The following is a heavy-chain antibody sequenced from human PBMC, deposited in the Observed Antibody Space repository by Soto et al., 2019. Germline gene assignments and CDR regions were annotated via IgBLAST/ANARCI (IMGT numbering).Heavy chain of an antibody. J-gene: IGHJ6*02. CDR3: VRPLTSGRNYGLDV. Sequence: EVQLVESGGGLIQPGGSLRLSCAASGLTVSNAYMAWVRQAPGMGLEWVSVIYDNGTTYYADSVKGRFTISRDNSTNTLVLQVDSLRAADTAVYYCVRPLTSGRNYGLDVWGQGTTVTVSS. V-gene: IGHV3-53*01. D-gene: IGHD3-10*01. CDR1: GLTVSNAY. CDR2: IYDNGTT.